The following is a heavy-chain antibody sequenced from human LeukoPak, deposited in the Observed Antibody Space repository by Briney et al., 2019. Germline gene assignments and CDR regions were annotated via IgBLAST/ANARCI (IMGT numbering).Heavy chain of an antibody. CDR1: GFSFSNYW. D-gene: IGHD6-13*01. CDR3: ARGGSSWLY. CDR2: IKQDGSEK. Sequence: GGSLRLSCAASGFSFSNYWMHWVRQAPGKGLEWVANIKQDGSEKYYVDSVKGRFTISRDNPKNSLYLQMNSLRAEDTAVYYCARGGSSWLYWGQGTLVTVSS. J-gene: IGHJ4*02. V-gene: IGHV3-7*01.